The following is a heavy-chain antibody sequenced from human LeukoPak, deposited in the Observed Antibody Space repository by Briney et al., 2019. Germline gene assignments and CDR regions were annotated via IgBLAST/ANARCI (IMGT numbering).Heavy chain of an antibody. Sequence: PGGSLRLSCTTSGFLFSSYWMSWVRQAPGKGLEWVSVISGSGDNTYYADSVKGRFTISRDNSKTTLYLQMNSLRAEDTAVYYCAKDKMYSDFWSGHDAFDIWGQGTMVTVSS. V-gene: IGHV3-23*01. D-gene: IGHD3-3*01. CDR1: GFLFSSYW. CDR2: ISGSGDNT. CDR3: AKDKMYSDFWSGHDAFDI. J-gene: IGHJ3*02.